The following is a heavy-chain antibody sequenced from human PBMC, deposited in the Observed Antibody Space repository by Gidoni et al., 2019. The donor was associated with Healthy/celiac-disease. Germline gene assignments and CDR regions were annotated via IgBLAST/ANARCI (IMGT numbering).Heavy chain of an antibody. CDR3: AAPHSSTRFYYYYGMDV. CDR1: GFTFPSSA. V-gene: IGHV1-58*01. Sequence: QMQLVQSGPEVKKPGTSVQVSCKASGFTFPSSAVQWVRQARGQRLEWIGWIVVGSGNTNYAQKFQERVTITRDMSTSTAYMELSSLRSEDTAVYYCAAPHSSTRFYYYYGMDVWGQGTTVTVSS. D-gene: IGHD2-2*01. CDR2: IVVGSGNT. J-gene: IGHJ6*02.